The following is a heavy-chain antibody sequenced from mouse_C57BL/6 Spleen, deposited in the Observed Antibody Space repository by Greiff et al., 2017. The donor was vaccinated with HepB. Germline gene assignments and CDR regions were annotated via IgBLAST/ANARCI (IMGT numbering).Heavy chain of an antibody. CDR2: INPNNGGT. CDR1: GYTFTDYY. J-gene: IGHJ1*03. CDR3: PRMGNYERYFDV. V-gene: IGHV1-26*01. D-gene: IGHD2-1*01. Sequence: EVQLQQSGPELVKPGASVKISCKASGYTFTDYYMNWVKQSHGKSLEWIGDINPNNGGTSYNQKFKGKATLTVYKSSSTAYMELRSLTSEDSAVYYCPRMGNYERYFDVWGTGTTVTVSS.